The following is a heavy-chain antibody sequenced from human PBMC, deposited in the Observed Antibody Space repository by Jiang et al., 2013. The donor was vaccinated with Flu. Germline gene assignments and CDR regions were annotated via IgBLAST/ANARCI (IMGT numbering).Heavy chain of an antibody. V-gene: IGHV1-8*01. CDR3: ARDSAVAGNIDY. D-gene: IGHD6-19*01. CDR2: MNPNSGNT. CDR1: GYTFTSYD. J-gene: IGHJ4*02. Sequence: SGAEVKKPGASVKVSCKASGYTFTSYDINWVRQATGQGLEWMGWMNPNSGNTGYAQKFQGRVTMTRNTSISTAYMELSSLRSEDTAVYYCARDSAVAGNIDYWGQGTLVTVSS.